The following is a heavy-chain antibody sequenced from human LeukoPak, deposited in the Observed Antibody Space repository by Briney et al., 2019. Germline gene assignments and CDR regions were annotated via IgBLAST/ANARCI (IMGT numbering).Heavy chain of an antibody. V-gene: IGHV4-34*01. CDR3: ARGTGVVGCDY. J-gene: IGHJ4*02. CDR1: GGSFSGYY. Sequence: SETLSLTCAVYGGSFSGYYWSWIRQPPGKGLEWIGEINHSGSTNYNPSLKSRVTISVDTSKNQFSLKLGSVTAADTAVYYCARGTGVVGCDYWGQGTLVTVSS. D-gene: IGHD2-15*01. CDR2: INHSGST.